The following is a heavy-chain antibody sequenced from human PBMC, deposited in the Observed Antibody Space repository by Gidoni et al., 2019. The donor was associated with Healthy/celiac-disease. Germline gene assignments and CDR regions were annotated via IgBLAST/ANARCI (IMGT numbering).Heavy chain of an antibody. CDR1: GYTLTELS. V-gene: IGHV1-24*01. D-gene: IGHD5-12*01. J-gene: IGHJ4*02. CDR2: FDPEDGET. CDR3: ATGRPRLGAY. Sequence: QDLRGQSGAEVKKPGASVKVSCKVSGYTLTELSMHWVRQAPGNALEWTGGFDPEDGETIYAQKFQGRVTMTEDTSTDTAYMELGSLGSEDTAVYYCATGRPRLGAYWGQGTLVTVSS.